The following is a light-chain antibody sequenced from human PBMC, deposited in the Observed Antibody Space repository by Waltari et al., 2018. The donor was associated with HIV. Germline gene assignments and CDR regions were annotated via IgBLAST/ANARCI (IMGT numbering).Light chain of an antibody. J-gene: IGLJ3*02. CDR3: CSYAGSSPLWV. CDR1: SSDVGNYNL. CDR2: EVS. V-gene: IGLV2-23*02. Sequence: QSALTQPASVSGSPGPSITISCTRTSSDVGNYNLFSWYQQHPGKVHKLIIFEVSERPSGVSDRCSGSKSVNTASLTISGLQAEDEADYYCCSYAGSSPLWVFGGGTKLTVL.